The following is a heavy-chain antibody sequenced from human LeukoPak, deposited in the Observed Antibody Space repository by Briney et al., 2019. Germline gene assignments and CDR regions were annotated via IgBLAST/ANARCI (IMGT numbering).Heavy chain of an antibody. CDR3: ARAMVTEY. D-gene: IGHD5-18*01. CDR2: ISSSGSYI. J-gene: IGHJ4*02. Sequence: GGSLRLSCAASGFTFSSYSMNWVRQAPGKGLEWVSSISSSGSYIYYADSVKGRFTISRDNAKNSLYLQMNSLRAEDTAVYYCARAMVTEYWGQGTLVTVSS. V-gene: IGHV3-21*01. CDR1: GFTFSSYS.